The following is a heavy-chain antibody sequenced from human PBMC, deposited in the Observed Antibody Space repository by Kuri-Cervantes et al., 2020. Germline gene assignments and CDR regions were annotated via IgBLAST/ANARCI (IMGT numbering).Heavy chain of an antibody. J-gene: IGHJ4*02. V-gene: IGHV4-59*01. D-gene: IGHD4-23*01. CDR2: IYYSGST. Sequence: SETLSLTCTVSGGSIKSYYWNWIRQPPGKGLEWIGYIYYSGSTNYNPSLKSRVTISVDTSKNQFSLKLSSVTAADTAVYYCASTRRPYGGNSEFDYWGQGTLVTVSS. CDR1: GGSIKSYY. CDR3: ASTRRPYGGNSEFDY.